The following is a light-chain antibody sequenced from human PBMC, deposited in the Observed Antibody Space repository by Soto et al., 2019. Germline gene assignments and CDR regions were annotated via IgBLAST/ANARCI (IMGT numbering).Light chain of an antibody. CDR2: DTS. CDR1: QSVNNNY. J-gene: IGKJ3*01. CDR3: QKYGSSQFT. V-gene: IGKV3-20*01. Sequence: EIVLMQSPGTLSLSPGEGATLSCRASQSVNNNYLAWYQQRPGQAPTVLIFDTSRRATGVPDRFSGSGSGTDFTLRISRVEPADFAVYYCQKYGSSQFTFGPGTKVNIK.